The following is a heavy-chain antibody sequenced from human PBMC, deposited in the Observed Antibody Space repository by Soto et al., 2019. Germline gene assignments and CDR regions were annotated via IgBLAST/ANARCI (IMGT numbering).Heavy chain of an antibody. V-gene: IGHV4-31*03. Sequence: QVQLQESGPGLVKPSQTLSLTCTVSGGSISSGGYYWSWIRQHPGKGLEWIGYIYYSGSTYYNPSLKSGVNISVDTSKNQFSLKLSSVTAADTAVYYCARDRALIAAAGTHYYYYYGMDVWGQGTTVTVSS. D-gene: IGHD6-13*01. CDR1: GGSISSGGYY. J-gene: IGHJ6*02. CDR3: ARDRALIAAAGTHYYYYYGMDV. CDR2: IYYSGST.